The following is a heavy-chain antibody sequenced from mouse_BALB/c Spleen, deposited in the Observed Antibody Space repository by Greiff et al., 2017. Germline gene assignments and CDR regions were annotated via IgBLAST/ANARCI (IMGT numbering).Heavy chain of an antibody. Sequence: EVQLVESGGGLVKPGGSLKLSCAASGFTFSSYAMSWVRQTPEKRLEWVASISSGGSTYYPDSVKGRFTISRDNARNILYLQMSSLRSEDTAMYYCARESYGNPAMDYWGQETSVTVSS. CDR3: ARESYGNPAMDY. CDR1: GFTFSSYA. CDR2: ISSGGST. J-gene: IGHJ4*01. D-gene: IGHD2-1*01. V-gene: IGHV5-6-5*01.